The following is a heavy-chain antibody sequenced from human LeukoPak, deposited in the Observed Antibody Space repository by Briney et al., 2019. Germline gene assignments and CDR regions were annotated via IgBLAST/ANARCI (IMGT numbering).Heavy chain of an antibody. D-gene: IGHD3-22*01. J-gene: IGHJ4*02. CDR1: GFTFSSYA. V-gene: IGHV3-23*01. CDR3: AKEAPYYYDSSGYLFDY. CDR2: ISASGGST. Sequence: PGGSLRLSCAASGFTFSSYAMSWVRQAPGKGLEWVSAISASGGSTYYADSVKGRFTISRDNSKNTLYLQMNSLRAEDTAVYYCAKEAPYYYDSSGYLFDYWGQGTLVTVSS.